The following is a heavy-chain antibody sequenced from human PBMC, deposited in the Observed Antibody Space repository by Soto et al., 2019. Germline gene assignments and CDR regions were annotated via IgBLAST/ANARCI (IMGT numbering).Heavy chain of an antibody. J-gene: IGHJ5*02. CDR3: TRDLNHDCGP. CDR2: MNPDGSEQ. V-gene: IGHV3-7*04. CDR1: GFTFSAYW. Sequence: EVHLVESGGALVQPGGSLRLSCAASGFTFSAYWMTWVRQTPGKGLEGVANMNPDGSEQYYLDSGKGRFTISRDNAKNSLYLQMNNLRGEDTAVYYCTRDLNHDCGPWGQGTQVIVSS. D-gene: IGHD2-21*01.